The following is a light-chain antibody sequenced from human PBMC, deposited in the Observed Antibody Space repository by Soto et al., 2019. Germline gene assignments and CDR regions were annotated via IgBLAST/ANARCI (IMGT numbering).Light chain of an antibody. CDR3: SSHAGYNNVYV. CDR1: SSDVGYYNY. J-gene: IGLJ1*01. V-gene: IGLV2-8*01. CDR2: EVN. Sequence: QSALTQPPSASGSPGQSVTISCTGTSSDVGYYNYVSWYQQHPGKAPKLMIYEVNKRPSGVPDRFSGSKSGNTASLTVSGLQAEDEADYYCSSHAGYNNVYVFGTGTKLTVL.